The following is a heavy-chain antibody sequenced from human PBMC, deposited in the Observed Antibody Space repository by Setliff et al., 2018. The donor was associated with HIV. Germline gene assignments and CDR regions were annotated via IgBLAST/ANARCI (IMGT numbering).Heavy chain of an antibody. CDR3: ASIDCGGDCYSYYYYGMDV. J-gene: IGHJ6*02. Sequence: ASVKVSCKASGYTFSYAMHWVRQAPGQRLEWMGWINAGNGNTKYSQKFQGRVTITRDTSASTAYMELSSLRSEDTAVYYCASIDCGGDCYSYYYYGMDVWGRGTTVTVSS. D-gene: IGHD2-21*02. CDR1: GYTFSYA. V-gene: IGHV1-3*01. CDR2: INAGNGNT.